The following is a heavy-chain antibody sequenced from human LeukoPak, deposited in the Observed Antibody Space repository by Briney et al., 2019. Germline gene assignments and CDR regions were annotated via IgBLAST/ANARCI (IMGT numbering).Heavy chain of an antibody. Sequence: PGGSLRLSCAASGFTFSDYDMTWVRQAPGKGLEWASSIRGSGGTTFYADSVKGRFIISRDNSKNTLYLQMNSLRAEDTAVYYCAKGSSADYWGQGTLVTVSS. CDR3: AKGSSADY. CDR1: GFTFSDYD. CDR2: IRGSGGTT. V-gene: IGHV3-23*01. D-gene: IGHD3-22*01. J-gene: IGHJ4*02.